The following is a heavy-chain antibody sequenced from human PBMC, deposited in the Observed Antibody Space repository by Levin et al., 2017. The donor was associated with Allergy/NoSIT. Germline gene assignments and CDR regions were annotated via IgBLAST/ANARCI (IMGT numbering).Heavy chain of an antibody. CDR2: INPKSGGT. CDR1: GYTFTGYY. CDR3: ARGDYGSGFSNWFDP. Sequence: ASVKVSCKASGYTFTGYYMHWVRQAPGQGLEWMGWINPKSGGTKYAQKFQGRVTMTRDTSISTAYMELSRLRSDDTAVYYCARGDYGSGFSNWFDPWGQGTLVTVSS. J-gene: IGHJ5*02. D-gene: IGHD3-10*01. V-gene: IGHV1-2*02.